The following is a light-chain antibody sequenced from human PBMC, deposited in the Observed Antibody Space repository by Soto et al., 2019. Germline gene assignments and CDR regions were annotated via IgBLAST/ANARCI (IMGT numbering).Light chain of an antibody. CDR3: QKYDNVPRT. CDR1: QAIGNY. V-gene: IGKV1-27*01. CDR2: TAS. J-gene: IGKJ1*01. Sequence: DIQMTQSPSSLSASVGDRVTITCRASQAIGNYLAWYQQKPGKDPKLLIYTASTLQSGVPSRFSGSGSGTDFTLTISSLQPEDVATYYCQKYDNVPRTFGQGTKVEIK.